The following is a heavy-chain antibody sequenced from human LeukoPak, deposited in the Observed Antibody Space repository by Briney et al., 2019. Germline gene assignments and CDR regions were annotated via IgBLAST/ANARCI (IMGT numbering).Heavy chain of an antibody. Sequence: PGGSLRLSCAASGFTVRSNYMSWLRQAPGKGLEWIGYIYYSGSTNYNPSLKSRVAISVDTSKNQVSLRLSSVTAADTAVYYCARGGSIVGATPHDAFDIWGQGTVVTVS. CDR1: GFTVRSNY. J-gene: IGHJ3*02. CDR3: ARGGSIVGATPHDAFDI. V-gene: IGHV4-59*02. D-gene: IGHD1-26*01. CDR2: IYYSGST.